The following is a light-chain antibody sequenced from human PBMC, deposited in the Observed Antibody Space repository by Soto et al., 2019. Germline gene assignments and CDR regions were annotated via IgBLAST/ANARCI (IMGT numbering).Light chain of an antibody. Sequence: EIVMTQSPVTLSVSPGERATVSCRASQSVRSNLAWYQQKPGQAPRLLMYDASTRATGIPARFSGSGSGTEFTLTISSLQSEDFAVYYCQQYNNWPPWTFGQGTKV. V-gene: IGKV3-15*01. CDR1: QSVRSN. J-gene: IGKJ1*01. CDR2: DAS. CDR3: QQYNNWPPWT.